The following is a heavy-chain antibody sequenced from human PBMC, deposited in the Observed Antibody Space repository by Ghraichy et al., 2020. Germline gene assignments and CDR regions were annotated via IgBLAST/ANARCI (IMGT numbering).Heavy chain of an antibody. CDR3: ARHENIVVVTAARAFDI. J-gene: IGHJ3*02. Sequence: ETLSLTCTLSGGSISSSSYFWGWIRQPPGKGLEWIGSIYYYGNTYYNPSLKSRVTISVDTSKNQFSMKLSSVTAADTAVYYCARHENIVVVTAARAFDIWGQGTMVTVSS. D-gene: IGHD2-21*02. V-gene: IGHV4-39*01. CDR2: IYYYGNT. CDR1: GGSISSSSYF.